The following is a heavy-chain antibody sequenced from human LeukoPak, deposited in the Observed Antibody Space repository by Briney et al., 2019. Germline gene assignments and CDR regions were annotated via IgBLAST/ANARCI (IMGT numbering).Heavy chain of an antibody. CDR1: GGSISSYY. CDR3: ARVGSYLVYYDAFDI. D-gene: IGHD1-26*01. CDR2: IYYSGSS. J-gene: IGHJ3*02. V-gene: IGHV4-59*01. Sequence: KPSETLSLTCTVSGGSISSYYWTWIRQPPGKGLEWIGYIYYSGSSNYSPSLKSRVTISVDTSKNQFSLKLSSVTAADTAVYYCARVGSYLVYYDAFDIWGQGTMVTVSS.